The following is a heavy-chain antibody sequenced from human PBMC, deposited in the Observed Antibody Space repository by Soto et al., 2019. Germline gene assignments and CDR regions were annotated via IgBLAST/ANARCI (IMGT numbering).Heavy chain of an antibody. D-gene: IGHD2-21*02. Sequence: GGSLRLCCAASGFMFGDYAMSWFRQPPGERLEWVGFIRSKAYGGTAEYAASVRGRFTISRDDSKRIAYLQMNSLRTEDTAVYFCTRDSSCGGDCYENFFDCRGQRSLVTVSS. CDR1: GFMFGDYA. V-gene: IGHV3-49*03. CDR3: TRDSSCGGDCYENFFDC. CDR2: IRSKAYGGTA. J-gene: IGHJ4*01.